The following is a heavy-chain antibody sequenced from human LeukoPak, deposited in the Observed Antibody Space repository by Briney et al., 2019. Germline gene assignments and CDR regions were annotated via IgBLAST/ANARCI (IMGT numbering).Heavy chain of an antibody. CDR2: IYYSGST. D-gene: IGHD6-19*01. V-gene: IGHV4-59*01. Sequence: SETLSLTCTVSAGSISSCYWSWIRQPPGKGLEWIGYIYYSGSTNYNPSLKSRVTISLDTSKTQFSLKLDFMTAADTTIYYCARGRVAGGYYFDYWGQGTLVTVSS. J-gene: IGHJ4*02. CDR3: ARGRVAGGYYFDY. CDR1: AGSISSCY.